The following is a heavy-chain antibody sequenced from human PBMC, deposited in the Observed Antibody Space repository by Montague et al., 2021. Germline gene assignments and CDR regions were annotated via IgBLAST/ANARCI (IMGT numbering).Heavy chain of an antibody. CDR2: ISYSGRT. CDR3: ARDTTTDGFDI. J-gene: IGHJ3*02. D-gene: IGHD1-1*01. Sequence: SETLSLTCTVSRSLINSDYYWGWIRQPPGKGLGWIGFISYSGRTNFNPSLKSRVTIPLDTSKNQFSLNLSSVTAADTAVYYCARDTTTDGFDIWGQGTMVTVSS. CDR1: RSLINSDYY. V-gene: IGHV4-61*08.